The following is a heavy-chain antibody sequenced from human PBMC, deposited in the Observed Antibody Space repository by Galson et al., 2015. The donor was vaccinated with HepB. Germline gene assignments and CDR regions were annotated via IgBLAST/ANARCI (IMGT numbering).Heavy chain of an antibody. V-gene: IGHV4-59*01. D-gene: IGHD6-19*01. CDR1: GDSISTYY. J-gene: IGHJ6*02. CDR2: IYYSGST. Sequence: ETLSLTCTVSGDSISTYYWSWIRQPPGKGLEGIGFIYYSGSTNYNPSLKSRVTISVDTSKNQVSLKLSSVTAADTAVYYCARGIAVAASTGYYYGMDVWGQGTTVTVSS. CDR3: ARGIAVAASTGYYYGMDV.